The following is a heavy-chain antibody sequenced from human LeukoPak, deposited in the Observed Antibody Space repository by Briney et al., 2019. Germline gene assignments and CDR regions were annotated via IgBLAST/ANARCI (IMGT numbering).Heavy chain of an antibody. CDR1: AYTFTDYY. CDR2: INPNSGGT. Sequence: GASVNVSCKASAYTFTDYYIHWVRQAPGQGLEWMGWINPNSGGTNYAQKLQGRVTMTRDTSINTAYMELSSLRSDDTAVFYCARGGLLLRGVSWAEYWGQGTLVTVSS. V-gene: IGHV1-2*02. CDR3: ARGGLLLRGVSWAEY. J-gene: IGHJ4*02. D-gene: IGHD2-2*01.